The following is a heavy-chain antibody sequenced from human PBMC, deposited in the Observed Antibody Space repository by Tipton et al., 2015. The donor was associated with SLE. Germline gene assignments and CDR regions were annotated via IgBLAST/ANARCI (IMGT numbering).Heavy chain of an antibody. Sequence: LRLSCSVSGASISSYYWSWIRQPPGKGLEWIGYIYYSGSTNYNASLKSRVTISVDTSKNQFSLKLSSVTAADTAVYYCARKRYCSSTSCHAGGAFDIWGQGTMVTVSS. CDR2: IYYSGST. J-gene: IGHJ3*02. CDR1: GASISSYY. D-gene: IGHD2-2*01. V-gene: IGHV4-59*01. CDR3: ARKRYCSSTSCHAGGAFDI.